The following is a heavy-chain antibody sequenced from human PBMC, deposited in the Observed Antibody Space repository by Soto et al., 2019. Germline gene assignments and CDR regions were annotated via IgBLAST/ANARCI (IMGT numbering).Heavy chain of an antibody. J-gene: IGHJ2*01. Sequence: QVQLQESGPGLVKPSETLSLTCTVSGGSISSYHWSWIRQPPGKGLEWIGYIYYSGSTNYNPSLKSRVTISEDTSKNQFPLKLSSVTAADTAVYYCARLREVRGGDWYFDLWGRGTLVTVSS. CDR3: ARLREVRGGDWYFDL. V-gene: IGHV4-59*08. D-gene: IGHD3-10*01. CDR2: IYYSGST. CDR1: GGSISSYH.